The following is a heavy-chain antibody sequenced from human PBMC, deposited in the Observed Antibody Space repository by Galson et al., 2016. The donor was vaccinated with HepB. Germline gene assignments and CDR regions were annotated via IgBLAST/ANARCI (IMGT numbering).Heavy chain of an antibody. CDR1: GASINNSNW. CDR3: ARAAVVPGARMVFDP. CDR2: IYHTGTS. D-gene: IGHD2-2*01. J-gene: IGHJ5*02. V-gene: IGHV4-4*02. Sequence: LSLTCTVSGASINNSNWWTWVRQAPGKGLEWIGEIYHTGTSNNNPFLNSRFTLSIDKSRNQFSLNLTSVTAADTAVYYCARAAVVPGARMVFDPWGQGMLVTVSS.